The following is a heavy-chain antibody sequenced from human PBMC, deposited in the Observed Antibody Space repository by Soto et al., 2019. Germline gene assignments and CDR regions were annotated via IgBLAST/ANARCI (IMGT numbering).Heavy chain of an antibody. D-gene: IGHD1-26*01. J-gene: IGHJ3*02. V-gene: IGHV3-23*01. CDR3: AKDSPYSASYKEDGFDI. CDR2: ISGSGGST. Sequence: LRLSCEVSGFTFSSYAMSWVRQAPGRGLEWVSSISGSGGSTYHADSVNGRFTISRDNSKNTVFLQMNSLRAEDTAVYYCAKDSPYSASYKEDGFDIWGQGSLVTVS. CDR1: GFTFSSYA.